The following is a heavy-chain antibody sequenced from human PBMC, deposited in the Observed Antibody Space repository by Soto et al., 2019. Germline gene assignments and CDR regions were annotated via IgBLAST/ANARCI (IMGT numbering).Heavy chain of an antibody. V-gene: IGHV1-18*01. CDR2: ISAYNGNT. J-gene: IGHJ5*02. Sequence: ASVKVSCKASGYTFTSYGISWVRQAPGQGLEWMGWISAYNGNTNYAQKLQGRVTTTTDTSTSTAYMELRSLRSDDTAVYYCARYRGYFDWLLYPPRDDNWFDPWGQGTLVTVSS. D-gene: IGHD3-9*01. CDR3: ARYRGYFDWLLYPPRDDNWFDP. CDR1: GYTFTSYG.